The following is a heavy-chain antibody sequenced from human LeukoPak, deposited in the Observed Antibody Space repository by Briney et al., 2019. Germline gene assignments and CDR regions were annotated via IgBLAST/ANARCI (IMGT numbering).Heavy chain of an antibody. Sequence: PGGSLGLSCAASGFTFSNYCMSWVRQAPGKGLEWVANIKGDGSEKYYVESVKGRFTITRDNAENSLYLQLNSLRGDDTAVYYCARVKQEDGSQFGAFDVRGQGTMVTVSS. CDR3: ARVKQEDGSQFGAFDV. CDR1: GFTFSNYC. J-gene: IGHJ3*01. V-gene: IGHV3-7*05. CDR2: IKGDGSEK. D-gene: IGHD5-24*01.